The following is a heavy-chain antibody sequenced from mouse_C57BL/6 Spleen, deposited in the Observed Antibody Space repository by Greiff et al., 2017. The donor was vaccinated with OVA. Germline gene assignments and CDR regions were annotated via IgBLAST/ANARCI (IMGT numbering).Heavy chain of an antibody. CDR2: IDPSDSYT. CDR3: ARRDSSGSAWFAY. Sequence: QVQLQQPGAELVKPGASVKLSCKASGYTFTSYWMQWVKQRPGQGLEWIGEIDPSDSYTNYNQKFKGKATLTVDTSSSTAYMQLSSLTSEDSAVYYCARRDSSGSAWFAYWGQGTLVTVSA. D-gene: IGHD3-2*02. J-gene: IGHJ3*01. CDR1: GYTFTSYW. V-gene: IGHV1-50*01.